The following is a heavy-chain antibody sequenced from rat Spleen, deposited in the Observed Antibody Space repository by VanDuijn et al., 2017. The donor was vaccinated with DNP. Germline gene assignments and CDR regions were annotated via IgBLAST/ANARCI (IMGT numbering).Heavy chain of an antibody. V-gene: IGHV2-19*01. CDR2: MQTGGNT. D-gene: IGHD1-10*01. J-gene: IGHJ2*01. Sequence: QVQLKESGPGLVQPSQTLSLTCTVSGFSLTSFHVHWIRQPPGKGLEWMGRMQTGGNTDYSSALKSRLSISRDTSKSQVFLKMNSLQTDDTAIYFCTREREPNNNPYYFDCWGQGVMVTVSS. CDR3: TREREPNNNPYYFDC. CDR1: GFSLTSFH.